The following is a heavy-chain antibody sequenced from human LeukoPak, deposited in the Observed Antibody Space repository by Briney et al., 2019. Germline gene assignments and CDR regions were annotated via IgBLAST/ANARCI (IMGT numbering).Heavy chain of an antibody. Sequence: GGSLRLSCAASGFIFSGYAMSWVRQAPGKGLEWVSSIRGGGADIYYADSVKGRFTISRDNSKNTLYLQMKSLRAEDTAVYYCAERSASGSYYPQIFDYWGQGTLVTVSS. J-gene: IGHJ4*02. V-gene: IGHV3-23*01. CDR1: GFIFSGYA. CDR3: AERSASGSYYPQIFDY. CDR2: IRGGGADI. D-gene: IGHD3-10*01.